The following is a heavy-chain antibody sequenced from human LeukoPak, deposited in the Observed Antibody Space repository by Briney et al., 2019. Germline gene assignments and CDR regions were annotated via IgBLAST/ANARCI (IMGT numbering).Heavy chain of an antibody. D-gene: IGHD3-22*01. J-gene: IGHJ4*02. CDR1: GFTFDDYA. V-gene: IGHV3-9*01. CDR3: AKDPHDSSGYPYYFDY. CDR2: ISWNSGSI. Sequence: GGSLRLSCAASGFTFDDYAMPWVRQAPGKGLEWVSGISWNSGSIGYADSVKGRFTISRDNAKNSLYLQMNSLRAEDTALYYCAKDPHDSSGYPYYFDYWGQGTLVTVSS.